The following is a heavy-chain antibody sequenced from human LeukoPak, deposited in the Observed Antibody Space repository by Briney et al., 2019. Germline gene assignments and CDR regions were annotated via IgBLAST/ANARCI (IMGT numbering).Heavy chain of an antibody. V-gene: IGHV5-51*01. Sequence: KVSCKVSGYTLTELSMHWVRQMPGKGLEWMGIIYPGDSDTRYSPSFQGQVTISADKSISTAYLQWSSLKASDTAMYYCARQRLGGSGSIDWGQGTLVTVSS. D-gene: IGHD3-10*01. CDR2: IYPGDSDT. CDR3: ARQRLGGSGSID. CDR1: GYTLTELS. J-gene: IGHJ4*02.